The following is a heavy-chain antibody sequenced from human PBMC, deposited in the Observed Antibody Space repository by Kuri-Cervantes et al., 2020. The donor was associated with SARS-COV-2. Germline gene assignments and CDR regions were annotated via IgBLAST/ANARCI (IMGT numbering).Heavy chain of an antibody. V-gene: IGHV1-69*13. D-gene: IGHD6-13*01. CDR3: AGVSSRISSWFSDYYYGMDV. J-gene: IGHJ6*02. CDR2: IIPIFGTA. CDR1: GGTFSSYA. Sequence: SVKVSCKASGGTFSSYAISWVRQAPGQGLEWVGGIIPIFGTANYAQKFQGRVTITADESTSTAYMELSSLRSENTAVYYCAGVSSRISSWFSDYYYGMDVWGQGTTVTVSS.